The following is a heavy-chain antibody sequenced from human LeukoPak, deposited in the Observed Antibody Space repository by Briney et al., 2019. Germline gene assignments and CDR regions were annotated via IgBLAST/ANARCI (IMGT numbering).Heavy chain of an antibody. J-gene: IGHJ6*03. CDR2: ISGSGGST. Sequence: PGGSLRLSCAASVFSVSSNYMSWVRQAPGGGLEWVSAISGSGGSTYYADSVKGRFTISRDNSKNTLYLQMNSLRAEDTAVYYCAKESTSYYYYYMDVWGKGTTVTIPS. CDR1: VFSVSSNY. D-gene: IGHD5-24*01. V-gene: IGHV3-23*01. CDR3: AKESTSYYYYYMDV.